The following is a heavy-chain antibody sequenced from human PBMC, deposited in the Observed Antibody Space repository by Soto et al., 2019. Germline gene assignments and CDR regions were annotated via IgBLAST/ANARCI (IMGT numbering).Heavy chain of an antibody. CDR2: ITDRGDIT. D-gene: IGHD1-26*01. Sequence: EVQLLESGGALVQAGGSLRLSCATSGFPFTTYAMSWVRQAPGKGLNWVSSITDRGDITYYADSVKGRFTISRDNSQNTQHLQMNILRAEDTAVYYCGRGRLAVGDPWGQGTLVTVSS. J-gene: IGHJ5*02. CDR1: GFPFTTYA. V-gene: IGHV3-23*01. CDR3: GRGRLAVGDP.